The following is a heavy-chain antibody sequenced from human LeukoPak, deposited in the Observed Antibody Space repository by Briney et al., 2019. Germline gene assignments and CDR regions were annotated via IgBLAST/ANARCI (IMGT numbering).Heavy chain of an antibody. CDR2: IYYSGST. V-gene: IGHV4-59*08. D-gene: IGHD4-11*01. J-gene: IGHJ5*02. CDR3: ARNYDYSNYNWFDP. CDR1: GGSISSYY. Sequence: SETLSLTCTVSGGSISSYYWRCIWPPLGKGLEWIGHIYYSGSTNYNTSLKSRVTISVDTSKNQSSLKLSSVTAADTAVYYCARNYDYSNYNWFDPWGQGTLVTVSS.